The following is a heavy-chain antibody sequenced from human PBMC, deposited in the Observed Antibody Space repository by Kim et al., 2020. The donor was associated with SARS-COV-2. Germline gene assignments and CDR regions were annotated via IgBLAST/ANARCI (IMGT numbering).Heavy chain of an antibody. CDR1: GYSISSGYY. CDR3: ARAWSAWFGEELPNWFDP. V-gene: IGHV4-38-2*02. J-gene: IGHJ5*02. D-gene: IGHD3-10*01. Sequence: SETLSLTCTVSGYSISSGYYWGWIRQPPGKGLEWIGSIYHSGSTYYNPSLKSRVTISVDTSKNQFSLKLSSVTAADTAVYYCARAWSAWFGEELPNWFDP. CDR2: IYHSGST.